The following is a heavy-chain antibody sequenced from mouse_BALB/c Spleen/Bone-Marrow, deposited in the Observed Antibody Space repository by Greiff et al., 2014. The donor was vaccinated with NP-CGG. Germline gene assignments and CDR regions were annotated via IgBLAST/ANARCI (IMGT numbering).Heavy chain of an antibody. Sequence: VQLKESGAELMKPGASVKLSCTASGFNIKDTYMHWVKQRPEQGLEWIGRIDPANGNTKYDPKFQGKATITADTSSNTAYLQLSSLTSEDTAVYYCALYYDYDVGYWGQGTTLTVSS. D-gene: IGHD2-4*01. CDR2: IDPANGNT. V-gene: IGHV14-3*02. CDR1: GFNIKDTY. J-gene: IGHJ2*01. CDR3: ALYYDYDVGY.